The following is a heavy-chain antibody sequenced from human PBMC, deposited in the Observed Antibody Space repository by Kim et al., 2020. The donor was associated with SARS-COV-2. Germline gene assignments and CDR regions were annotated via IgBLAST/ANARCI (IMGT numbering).Heavy chain of an antibody. J-gene: IGHJ4*02. Sequence: GSTYYADSVKGRFTISRDNSKNTLYLQMNSLRAEDTAVYYCARGGSGDYWGQGTLVTVSS. CDR2: GST. CDR3: ARGGSGDY. V-gene: IGHV3-66*01.